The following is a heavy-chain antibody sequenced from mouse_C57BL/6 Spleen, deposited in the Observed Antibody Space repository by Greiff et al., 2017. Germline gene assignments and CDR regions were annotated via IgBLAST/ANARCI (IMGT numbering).Heavy chain of an antibody. CDR1: GYTFTDYY. J-gene: IGHJ4*01. CDR3: ANYYGRDYAMDY. D-gene: IGHD1-1*01. CDR2: INPYNGGT. Sequence: VHVKQSGPVLVKPGASVKMSCKASGYTFTDYYMNWVKQSHGKSLEWIGVINPYNGGTSYNQKFKGKATLTVDKSSSTAYMELNSLTSEDSAVYYCANYYGRDYAMDYWGQGTSVTVSS. V-gene: IGHV1-19*01.